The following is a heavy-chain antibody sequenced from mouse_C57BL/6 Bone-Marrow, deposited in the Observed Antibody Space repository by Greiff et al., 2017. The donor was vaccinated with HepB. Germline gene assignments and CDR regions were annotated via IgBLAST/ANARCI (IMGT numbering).Heavy chain of an antibody. CDR3: ARGPDSSGYDYYAMDY. V-gene: IGHV5-16*01. Sequence: EVHLVESEGGLVQPGSSMKLSCTASGFTFSDYYMAWVRQVPEKGLEWVANINYDGSSTYYLDSLKSRFIISRDNAKNILYLQMSSLKSEDTATYYCARGPDSSGYDYYAMDYWGQGTSVTVSS. D-gene: IGHD3-2*02. J-gene: IGHJ4*01. CDR1: GFTFSDYY. CDR2: INYDGSST.